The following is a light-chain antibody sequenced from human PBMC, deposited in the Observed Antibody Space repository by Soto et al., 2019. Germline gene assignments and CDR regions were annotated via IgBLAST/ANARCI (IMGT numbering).Light chain of an antibody. CDR1: SSNIGNNY. CDR2: DNN. J-gene: IGLJ2*01. V-gene: IGLV1-51*01. CDR3: GTWDSSLSAGV. Sequence: QSVLTQPPSVSAAPGQKVTISFSGISSNIGNNYVSWYQQLPGTAPKLLIYDNNKRPSGIPDRFSGSKSGTSATLGITGLQTGDEADYYCGTWDSSLSAGVFGGGTKLTVL.